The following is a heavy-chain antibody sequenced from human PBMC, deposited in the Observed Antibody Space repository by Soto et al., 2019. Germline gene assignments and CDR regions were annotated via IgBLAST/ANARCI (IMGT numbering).Heavy chain of an antibody. V-gene: IGHV4-59*01. CDR2: IHYSGST. D-gene: IGHD2-2*01. J-gene: IGHJ5*02. Sequence: SETLSLTCTVSGGSISSYYWSWIRQPPGKGLEWIGNIHYSGSTNYNPSLKSRVSISVDTSKNQFSLKLSSVTAADTAVYYCARGVGYCTSTSGRGWFDPWGQGTLVTVSS. CDR3: ARGVGYCTSTSGRGWFDP. CDR1: GGSISSYY.